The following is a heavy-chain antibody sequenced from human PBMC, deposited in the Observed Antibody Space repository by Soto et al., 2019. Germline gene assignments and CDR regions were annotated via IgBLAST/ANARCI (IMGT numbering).Heavy chain of an antibody. CDR3: ARARGLDLGAIGY. Sequence: QVQLVESGGGVVQPGRSLRLSCAASGFTFSSYGMHWVRQAPGKGLEWVAIIWYDGSNKYYADSVKGRFTISRDNSKNTLYLQMNSLRVEDTAVYYCARARGLDLGAIGYWGQGTLVTVSS. D-gene: IGHD1-26*01. CDR1: GFTFSSYG. V-gene: IGHV3-33*01. J-gene: IGHJ4*02. CDR2: IWYDGSNK.